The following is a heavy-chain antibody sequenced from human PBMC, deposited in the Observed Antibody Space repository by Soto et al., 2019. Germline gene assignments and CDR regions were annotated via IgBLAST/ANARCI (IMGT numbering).Heavy chain of an antibody. CDR2: IYPGDSDT. V-gene: IGHV5-51*01. CDR1: GYSFTSYW. J-gene: IGHJ6*02. D-gene: IGHD5-18*01. CDR3: ARFTYSYGFFYYYGMDV. Sequence: PGESLKISCKGSGYSFTSYWIGWVRQMPGKGLVWMGIIYPGDSDTRYSPSFQGQVTISADKSISTAYLQWSSLKASDTAMYYCARFTYSYGFFYYYGMDVWGQGTTVTVSS.